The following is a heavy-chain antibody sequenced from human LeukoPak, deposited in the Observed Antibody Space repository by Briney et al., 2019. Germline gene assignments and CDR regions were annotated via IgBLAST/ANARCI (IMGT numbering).Heavy chain of an antibody. D-gene: IGHD2-2*02. CDR2: IKQDGSEK. CDR3: ARGWGDCTTVSCYTGGDVFDM. J-gene: IGHJ3*02. V-gene: IGHV3-7*01. CDR1: GFTFSSYW. Sequence: GGSLRLSCXASGFTFSSYWMSWVRQAPGKGLEWVANIKQDGSEKYYVDSVKGRFTISRDNAKNSLFLQMNSLRAEDTAVYYCARGWGDCTTVSCYTGGDVFDMWGQGTMVTVSS.